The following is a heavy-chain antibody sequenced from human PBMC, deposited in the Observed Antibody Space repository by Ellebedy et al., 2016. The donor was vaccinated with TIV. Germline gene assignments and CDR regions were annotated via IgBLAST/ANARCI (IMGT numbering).Heavy chain of an antibody. D-gene: IGHD1-14*01. CDR1: GFTFSRYS. J-gene: IGHJ6*03. CDR2: ISSSSSTI. Sequence: GGSLRLXCAASGFTFSRYSMNWVRQAPGKGLEWVSFISSSSSTIYYADSVKGRFTISRDNAKNSLYLQMNSLRAEDTAVYYCAKDNVRKGNMDVWGKGTTVTVSS. V-gene: IGHV3-48*04. CDR3: AKDNVRKGNMDV.